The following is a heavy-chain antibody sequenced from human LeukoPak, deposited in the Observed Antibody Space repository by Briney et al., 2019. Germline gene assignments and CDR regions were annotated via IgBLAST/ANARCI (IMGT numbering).Heavy chain of an antibody. CDR2: IYYSGST. J-gene: IGHJ4*02. CDR1: GGSISSSSYY. Sequence: SETLSLTCTVSGGSISSSSYYWGWIRQPPGKGLEWIGSIYYSGSTYYNPSLKSRVTISVDTSKNQFSLKLSSVTAADTAVYYCARFVPDHYYGSGSYYNGNDYWGQGTLVTVSS. CDR3: ARFVPDHYYGSGSYYNGNDY. V-gene: IGHV4-39*07. D-gene: IGHD3-10*01.